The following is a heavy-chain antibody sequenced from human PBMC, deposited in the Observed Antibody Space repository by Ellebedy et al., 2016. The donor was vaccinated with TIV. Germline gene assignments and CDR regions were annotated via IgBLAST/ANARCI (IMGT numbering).Heavy chain of an antibody. CDR3: ARDAFGETNH. D-gene: IGHD3-10*01. J-gene: IGHJ4*02. CDR2: INQYGSEK. V-gene: IGHV3-7*03. Sequence: GESLKISCAASGFTFSNYWMDWVRQAPGKGPEWVANINQYGSEKYYVDSAKGRFTISRDNAKNSVFLQMNSLRGEDTAIYYCARDAFGETNHWGQGVLVTASS. CDR1: GFTFSNYW.